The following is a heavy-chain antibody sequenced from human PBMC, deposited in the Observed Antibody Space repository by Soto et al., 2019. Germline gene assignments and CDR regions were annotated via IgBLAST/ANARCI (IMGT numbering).Heavy chain of an antibody. Sequence: SVKVSCKASGGRCSNFGISWVRQAPGQGLEWMGGIVPVFGRPHYAQRFRGRLTITDDESTSTGYMELTSLRSDDTAVYYCAREGSGYNFWGQGTQVTVSS. CDR1: GGRCSNFG. J-gene: IGHJ4*02. CDR2: IVPVFGRP. V-gene: IGHV1-69*13. D-gene: IGHD5-12*01. CDR3: AREGSGYNF.